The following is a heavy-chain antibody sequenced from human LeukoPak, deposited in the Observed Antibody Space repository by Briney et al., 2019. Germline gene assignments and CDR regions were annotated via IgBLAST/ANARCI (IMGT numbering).Heavy chain of an antibody. J-gene: IGHJ4*02. CDR2: INHSGST. CDR1: GGSFSGYY. V-gene: IGHV4-34*01. Sequence: SETLSLTCAVYGGSFSGYYWSWIRQPPGKGLEWIGEINHSGSTNYNPSLKSRVTISVDTSKNQFSLKLSSVTAADTAVYYCARGLPYYDILTGYFTPHKYYFDYWGQGILVTVSS. D-gene: IGHD3-9*01. CDR3: ARGLPYYDILTGYFTPHKYYFDY.